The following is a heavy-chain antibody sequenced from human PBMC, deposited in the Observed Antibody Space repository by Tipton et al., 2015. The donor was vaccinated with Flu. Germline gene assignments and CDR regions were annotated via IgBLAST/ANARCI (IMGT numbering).Heavy chain of an antibody. V-gene: IGHV4-4*02. D-gene: IGHD2-8*01. CDR1: SGSVSSSNW. CDR2: IYRGGTT. CDR3: ARQFDPMYGVIVMTRLDS. J-gene: IGHJ5*01. Sequence: SLRLSCTVSSGSVSSSNWWSWVRQAPGKGPEWIGKIYRGGTTGYNPSLRSRVTISIDKSKNQFSLRVDSVTTADTAVYYCARQFDPMYGVIVMTRLDSWGQGIKVTVSS.